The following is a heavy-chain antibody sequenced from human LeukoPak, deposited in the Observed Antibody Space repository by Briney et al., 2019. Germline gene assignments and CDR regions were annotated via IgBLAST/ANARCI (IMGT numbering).Heavy chain of an antibody. J-gene: IGHJ4*02. Sequence: GGSLRLSCAASGFTFSTYGMHWVRQAPGKGLEWVAIVSYDGSDKYYADSVKGRFTISRDNSKNTLYLQMNSLRPEDTAVYYCAKTQTNRYSYFDYWGQGTLVTVSS. V-gene: IGHV3-30*18. CDR3: AKTQTNRYSYFDY. CDR2: VSYDGSDK. D-gene: IGHD2-15*01. CDR1: GFTFSTYG.